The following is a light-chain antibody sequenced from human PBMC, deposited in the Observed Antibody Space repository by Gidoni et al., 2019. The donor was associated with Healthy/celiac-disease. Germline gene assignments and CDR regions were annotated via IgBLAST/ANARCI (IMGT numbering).Light chain of an antibody. Sequence: QSVLTQPPSASGTPGQRVTISCSGSSSNIGSNYVYWYQQLPGTAPKLLIYRHNKRPSGVPDRFSGSKSGTSASLAIRGLRSEDEADYYCAAWDDSLSGRVFGGGTKLTVL. J-gene: IGLJ3*02. CDR2: RHN. V-gene: IGLV1-47*01. CDR3: AAWDDSLSGRV. CDR1: SSNIGSNY.